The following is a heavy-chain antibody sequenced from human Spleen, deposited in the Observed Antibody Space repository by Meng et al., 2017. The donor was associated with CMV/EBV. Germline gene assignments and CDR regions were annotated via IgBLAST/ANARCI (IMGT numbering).Heavy chain of an antibody. V-gene: IGHV3-23*03. Sequence: GESLKISCVGSGFIFNNYVMTWVRQAPGKGLEWVSIIYSGYNGTYYADSVKGRFTISRDNSKNTVYLQMNSLRAEDTAVYYCAKAFSSSWYREYYDSWGQGTLVTVSS. CDR1: GFIFNNYV. J-gene: IGHJ4*02. D-gene: IGHD6-13*01. CDR3: AKAFSSSWYREYYDS. CDR2: IYSGYNGT.